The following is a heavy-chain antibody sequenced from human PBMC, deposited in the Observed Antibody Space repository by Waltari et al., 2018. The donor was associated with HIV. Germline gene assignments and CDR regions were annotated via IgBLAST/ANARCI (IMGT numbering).Heavy chain of an antibody. CDR1: GGSISSSSYY. D-gene: IGHD3-22*01. CDR2: IYYSGST. Sequence: QLQLQESGPGLVTPSETLSLTCTVPGGSISSSSYYWGWIRPPPGKGLEWIGSIYYSGSTYYNPSLKSRVTISVDTSKNQFSLKLSSVTAADTAVYYCARHSRITMIGNWFDPWGQGTLVTVSS. V-gene: IGHV4-39*01. CDR3: ARHSRITMIGNWFDP. J-gene: IGHJ5*02.